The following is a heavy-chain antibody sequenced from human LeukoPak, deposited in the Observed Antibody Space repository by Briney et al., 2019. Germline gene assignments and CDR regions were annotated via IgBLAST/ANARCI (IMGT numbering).Heavy chain of an antibody. Sequence: GESLKISCKGSGYSFISYWIGWVRQMPGKGLEWMGIIQPDDSDTRYSPSFQGQVTISADRSITTAYLQWTSLKASDTAMYYCARQFYYGSGSYYDFWGQGTLVTVS. CDR1: GYSFISYW. CDR3: ARQFYYGSGSYYDF. D-gene: IGHD3-10*01. V-gene: IGHV5-51*01. J-gene: IGHJ4*02. CDR2: IQPDDSDT.